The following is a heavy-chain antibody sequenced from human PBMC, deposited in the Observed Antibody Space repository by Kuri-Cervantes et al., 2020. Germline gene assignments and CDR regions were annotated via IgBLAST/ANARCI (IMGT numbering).Heavy chain of an antibody. Sequence: ETLSLTCAASGFTFSDYSMNWVRQAPGKGLECLSSISSSSSYIYYADSVKGRFTISRDNAKNSLYLQMNSLRAEDTAVYYCARDWSTWAGAYYYMDVWGKGTTVTVSS. CDR3: ARDWSTWAGAYYYMDV. J-gene: IGHJ6*03. CDR1: GFTFSDYS. V-gene: IGHV3-21*01. CDR2: ISSSSSYI. D-gene: IGHD1-26*01.